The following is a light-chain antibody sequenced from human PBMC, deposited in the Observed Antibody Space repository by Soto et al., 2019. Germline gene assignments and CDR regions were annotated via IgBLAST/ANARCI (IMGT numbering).Light chain of an antibody. J-gene: IGKJ2*01. Sequence: DIVMTQSPDSLAVSLGERATINCKSSQSVLYSSNNKNYLAWYQQRPGQPPKLLIYWASTRESGVPDRFSGSGSGTDFTLTITSLQAEDVAVSYCQQYEITPPTFGQGTKLEIK. CDR1: QSVLYSSNNKNY. CDR2: WAS. V-gene: IGKV4-1*01. CDR3: QQYEITPPT.